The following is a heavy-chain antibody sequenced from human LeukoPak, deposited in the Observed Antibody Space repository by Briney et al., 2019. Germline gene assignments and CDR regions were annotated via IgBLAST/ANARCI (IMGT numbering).Heavy chain of an antibody. J-gene: IGHJ4*02. CDR1: GGTFSSYA. D-gene: IGHD3-22*01. CDR2: IIPIFGTA. CDR3: ASAYYYDSSGYYYGY. Sequence: GSSVKVSCKASGGTFSSYAISWVRQAPGQGLEWMGMIIPIFGTANYAQKFQGRVTITTDESTSTAYMELSSLRSEDTAVYYCASAYYYDSSGYYYGYWGQGALVTVSS. V-gene: IGHV1-69*05.